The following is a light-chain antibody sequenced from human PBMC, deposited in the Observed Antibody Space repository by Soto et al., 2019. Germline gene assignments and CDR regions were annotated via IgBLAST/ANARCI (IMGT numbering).Light chain of an antibody. CDR2: AAS. V-gene: IGKV1-39*01. CDR3: QQSYSTPWT. Sequence: DIQMTQSPSSLSASVGDGVTITCRASQSISSYLNWYQQKPGKAPKLLIYAASSLQSGVPSRLSGSGSGTDFTLTISSLQPEDFATYYCQQSYSTPWTFGQGTKVDIK. CDR1: QSISSY. J-gene: IGKJ1*01.